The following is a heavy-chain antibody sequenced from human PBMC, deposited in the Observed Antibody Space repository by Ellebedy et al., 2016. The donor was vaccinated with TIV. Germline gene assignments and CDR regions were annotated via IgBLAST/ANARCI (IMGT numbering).Heavy chain of an antibody. V-gene: IGHV3-9*01. CDR1: GFKFDDYA. J-gene: IGHJ4*02. CDR2: ISWNNDII. CDR3: AKDLGVNMVREVTGFDY. D-gene: IGHD3-10*01. Sequence: PGGSLRLSCAASGFKFDDYAMHWVRQGPGKGLEWVSGISWNNDIIGYADSVKGRFTISRDKAKNSLYLQMNSLRAEDTALYFCAKDLGVNMVREVTGFDYWGQGTLVTVSS.